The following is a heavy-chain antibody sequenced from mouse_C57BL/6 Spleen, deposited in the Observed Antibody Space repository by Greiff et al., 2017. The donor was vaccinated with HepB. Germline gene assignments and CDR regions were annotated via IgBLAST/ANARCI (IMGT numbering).Heavy chain of an antibody. Sequence: EVKLQESGPGLVKPSQSLSLTCSVTGYSITSGYYWNWIRQFPGNKLEWMGYISYDGSNNYNPSLKNRISITRDTSKNQFFLKLNSVTTEDTATYYCAREWDYWGQGTTLTVSS. CDR1: GYSITSGYY. V-gene: IGHV3-6*01. CDR3: AREWDY. J-gene: IGHJ2*01. CDR2: ISYDGSN.